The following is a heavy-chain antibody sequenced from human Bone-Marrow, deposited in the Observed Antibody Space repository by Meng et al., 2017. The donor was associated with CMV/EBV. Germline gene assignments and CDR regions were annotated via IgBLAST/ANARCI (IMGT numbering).Heavy chain of an antibody. J-gene: IGHJ3*02. CDR2: IYWNDDK. V-gene: IGHV2-5*01. CDR3: AHPRDNWNYGAFDI. CDR1: GFSLSTSGVG. D-gene: IGHD1-7*01. Sequence: SGPTLVKPTQTLTLTCTFSGFSLSTSGVGVGWIRQPPGKALEWLALIYWNDDKRYSPSLKSRLTITKDTSKNQVVLTMTNMDPVDTATYYCAHPRDNWNYGAFDIWGQGTMVTVSS.